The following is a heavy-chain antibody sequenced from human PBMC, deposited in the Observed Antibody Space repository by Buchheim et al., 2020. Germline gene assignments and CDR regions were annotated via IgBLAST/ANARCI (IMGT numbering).Heavy chain of an antibody. D-gene: IGHD2-15*01. J-gene: IGHJ4*02. V-gene: IGHV3-21*01. CDR1: GFPFSTYN. CDR2: ITSLSSFM. Sequence: EVQLVESGGGLVKPGGSLRLSCIASGFPFSTYNMTWVRQAPGKGLEWVSSITSLSSFMSYADSVKGRFTVSRDNAKNSLYLPMDSLTVEDTAVYYCARDPPISGLVVVTMSEFWGQGTL. CDR3: ARDPPISGLVVVTMSEF.